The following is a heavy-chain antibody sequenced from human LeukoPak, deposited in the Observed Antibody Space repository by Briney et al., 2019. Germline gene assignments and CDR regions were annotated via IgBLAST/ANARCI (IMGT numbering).Heavy chain of an antibody. CDR2: IYARGNT. CDR1: GGSISSYS. D-gene: IGHD5-24*01. J-gene: IGHJ4*02. V-gene: IGHV4-4*07. Sequence: PSETLSLTCTVSGGSISSYSWSWIRQPAGKGLEWIGRIYARGNTNYNPSLKSRVTMSVDTSTNQFSLNLNSVTAADTALYYCARERRDGYSDYWGQGTLVTVSS. CDR3: ARERRDGYSDY.